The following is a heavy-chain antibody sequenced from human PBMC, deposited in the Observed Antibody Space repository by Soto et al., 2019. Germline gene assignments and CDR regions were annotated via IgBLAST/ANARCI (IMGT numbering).Heavy chain of an antibody. Sequence: QVQLVQSGAEVKKPGASVKVSCKASGYSFTSYGISWVRQAPRQGLEWMGWISAYNGNKKYAQKLQGRVTMTTDTSTSTDYMELRSLRSDDTAVYYCARDLGQQLVDYWGQGTLVTVSS. D-gene: IGHD6-13*01. CDR1: GYSFTSYG. J-gene: IGHJ4*02. CDR2: ISAYNGNK. V-gene: IGHV1-18*01. CDR3: ARDLGQQLVDY.